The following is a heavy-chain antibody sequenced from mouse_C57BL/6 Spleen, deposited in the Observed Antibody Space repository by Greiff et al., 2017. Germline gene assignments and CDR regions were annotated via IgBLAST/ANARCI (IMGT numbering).Heavy chain of an antibody. J-gene: IGHJ3*01. D-gene: IGHD1-1*01. Sequence: VQLQESGPELVKPGASVKISCKASGYAFSSSWMNWVKQRPGKGLEWIGRIYPGDGDTNYNGKFKGKATLTADKSSSTAYMQLSSLTSEDSAVDFCARPHITTVVEGFAYWGQGTLVTVSA. CDR2: IYPGDGDT. CDR3: ARPHITTVVEGFAY. CDR1: GYAFSSSW. V-gene: IGHV1-82*01.